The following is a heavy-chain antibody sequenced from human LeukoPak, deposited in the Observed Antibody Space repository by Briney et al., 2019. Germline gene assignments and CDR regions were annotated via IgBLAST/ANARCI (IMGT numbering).Heavy chain of an antibody. CDR1: GLSLSSHC. CDR3: AKDAYSRGDY. CDR2: INQDGSVI. V-gene: IGHV3-7*01. Sequence: GGTLRLSRAASGLSLSSHCTSWVRQAPGRGREWVSNINQDGSVINYGGSVKGRFTISRDNAENSLYLQMNSPRGDDTALYYCAKDAYSRGDYWGQGTLVTVSS. D-gene: IGHD2-21*01. J-gene: IGHJ4*02.